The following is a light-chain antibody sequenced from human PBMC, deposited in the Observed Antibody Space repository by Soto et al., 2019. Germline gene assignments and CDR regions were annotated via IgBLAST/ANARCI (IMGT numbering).Light chain of an antibody. V-gene: IGLV1-44*01. CDR2: SNN. J-gene: IGLJ2*01. Sequence: QSALTQPPSASGTPGQRVTISCSGSSSNIGSNTVNWYQQLPGTAPKLLIYSNNQRPSGVPDRFSGSKSGTSASLAISGLQSEDEADYYCAAWDDSPHVVFGGGTKLTVL. CDR3: AAWDDSPHVV. CDR1: SSNIGSNT.